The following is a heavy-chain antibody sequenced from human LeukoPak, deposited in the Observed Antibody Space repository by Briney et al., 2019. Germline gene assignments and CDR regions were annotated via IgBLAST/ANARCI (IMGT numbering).Heavy chain of an antibody. J-gene: IGHJ4*02. CDR3: ARVRYYYGSGSLSRNRPFDY. D-gene: IGHD3-10*01. CDR2: IYYSGST. Sequence: PSQTPSLTCTVSGGSISSGDYYWSWIRQPPGKGLEWIGYIYYSGSTYYNPSLKSRVTISVDTSKNQFSLKLSSVTAADTAVYYCARVRYYYGSGSLSRNRPFDYWGQGTLVTVSS. CDR1: GGSISSGDYY. V-gene: IGHV4-30-4*01.